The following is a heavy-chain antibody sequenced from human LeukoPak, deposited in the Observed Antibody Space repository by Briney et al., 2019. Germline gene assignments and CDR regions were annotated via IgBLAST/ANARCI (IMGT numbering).Heavy chain of an antibody. D-gene: IGHD3-3*01. CDR3: ARVGRYDFELDY. Sequence: PSETLSLTCAVYGGSFSGYYWSWIRQPPGKGLEWIGEINHSGSTNYNPSLKSRVTISVDTSKNQFSLKLSSVTAADTAVYYCARVGRYDFELDYWGQGTLVTVSS. J-gene: IGHJ4*02. CDR1: GGSFSGYY. V-gene: IGHV4-34*01. CDR2: INHSGST.